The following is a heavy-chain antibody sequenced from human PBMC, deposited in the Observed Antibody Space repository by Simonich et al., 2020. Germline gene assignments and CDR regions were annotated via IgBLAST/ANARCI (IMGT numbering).Heavy chain of an antibody. CDR1: GYTFTGYY. D-gene: IGHD6-13*01. J-gene: IGHJ6*03. CDR2: INPNRGGT. Sequence: QVQLVQSGAEVKRPGASVKVSCKASGYTFTGYYMHWVRQAPGQGLEGMERINPNRGGTNDAQKFQGRVTMTRDTSISTAFMELSRLRSDDTAVYYCARGRIAAAGTYYYYYMDVWGKGTTVTVSS. CDR3: ARGRIAAAGTYYYYYMDV. V-gene: IGHV1-2*06.